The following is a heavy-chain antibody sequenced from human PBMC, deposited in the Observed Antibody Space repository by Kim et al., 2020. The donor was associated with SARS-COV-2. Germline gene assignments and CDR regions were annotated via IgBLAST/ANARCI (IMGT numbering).Heavy chain of an antibody. CDR2: ISWNSGSI. D-gene: IGHD4-17*01. CDR1: GFTFGDYA. V-gene: IGHV3-9*01. CDR3: AKDRGDGDYSYYYGMDV. J-gene: IGHJ6*02. Sequence: GGSLRLSCAASGFTFGDYAMHWVRQAPGKGLEWVSGISWNSGSIGYADSVNGRFTISRDNAKNSLYLQMNSLRAEDTALYYCAKDRGDGDYSYYYGMDVWGQGTTVTVSS.